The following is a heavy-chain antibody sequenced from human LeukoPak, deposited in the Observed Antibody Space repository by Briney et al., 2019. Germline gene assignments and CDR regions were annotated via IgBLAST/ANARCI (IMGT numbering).Heavy chain of an antibody. J-gene: IGHJ4*02. V-gene: IGHV3-11*05. CDR2: ISSSSTYT. Sequence: GGSLRLSCAASGFTFSDYYMSWIRQAPGKGLEWLSYISSSSTYTNYADSVKGRFTISRDNAKNSLYLQMNSLRAEDTAVYYCATGGSGSYYHFDYWGQGTLVTVSS. D-gene: IGHD1-26*01. CDR3: ATGGSGSYYHFDY. CDR1: GFTFSDYY.